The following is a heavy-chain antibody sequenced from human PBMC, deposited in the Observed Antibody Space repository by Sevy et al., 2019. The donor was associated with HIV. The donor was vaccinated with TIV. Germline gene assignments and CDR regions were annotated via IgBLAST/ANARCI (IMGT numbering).Heavy chain of an antibody. D-gene: IGHD6-13*01. CDR3: AKDRLYSSSWFVSMDV. CDR2: ISWNSGSI. Sequence: GGSLRLSCAASGFTFDDYAMHWVRQAPGKGLEWVSGISWNSGSIGYADSVKGRFTISRDNAKNSLYLQMNGLRAEDTALYYCAKDRLYSSSWFVSMDVWGQGTTVTVSS. V-gene: IGHV3-9*01. CDR1: GFTFDDYA. J-gene: IGHJ6*02.